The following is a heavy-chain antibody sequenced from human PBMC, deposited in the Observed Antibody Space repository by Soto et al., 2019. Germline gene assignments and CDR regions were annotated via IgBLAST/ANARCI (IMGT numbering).Heavy chain of an antibody. Sequence: VSGPTLVNPTQTLTLTCTVSGFSLSNARMGVSWIRQPPGKALEWLAHIFSNDEKSYSTSLKSRLTISKDTSKSQVVLTMTNMDPVDTATYYCARIRAGFQFGVVTATDLDYWGQGTLVTVSS. J-gene: IGHJ4*02. D-gene: IGHD2-21*02. CDR3: ARIRAGFQFGVVTATDLDY. CDR2: IFSNDEK. V-gene: IGHV2-26*01. CDR1: GFSLSNARMG.